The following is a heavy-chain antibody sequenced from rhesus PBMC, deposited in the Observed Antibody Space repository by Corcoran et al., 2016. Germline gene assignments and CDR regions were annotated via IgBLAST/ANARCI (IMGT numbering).Heavy chain of an antibody. CDR3: ARGYGSLDY. CDR1: GGSFRGYW. D-gene: IGHD6-25*01. Sequence: QVQLQESGPGLVKPPETLSLTCAVSGGSFRGYWWGWIRQPPGKGLEWIGHISSGGSNYLNPSLKSRVTLSVDTSKNQVSLKLSSVTAADTAVYYCARGYGSLDYWGQGVLVTVSS. V-gene: IGHV4S14*01. J-gene: IGHJ4*01. CDR2: ISSGGSN.